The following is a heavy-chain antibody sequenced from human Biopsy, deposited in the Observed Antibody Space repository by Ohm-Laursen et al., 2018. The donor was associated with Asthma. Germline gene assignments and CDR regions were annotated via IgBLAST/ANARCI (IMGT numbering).Heavy chain of an antibody. CDR2: ISYSGST. Sequence: GTLSLTCAVSGGSVSSGSHYWSWIRQPPGKGLEWIGYISYSGSTNYNPSLKSRVTISVDTSKNQFSLNLNSVTAADTAVYYCAREVSTVDYGYYYFAMDVWGQGTTVTVSS. V-gene: IGHV4-61*01. J-gene: IGHJ6*02. D-gene: IGHD4-17*01. CDR3: AREVSTVDYGYYYFAMDV. CDR1: GGSVSSGSHY.